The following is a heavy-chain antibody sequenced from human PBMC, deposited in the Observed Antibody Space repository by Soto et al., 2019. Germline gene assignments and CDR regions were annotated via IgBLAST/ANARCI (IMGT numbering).Heavy chain of an antibody. CDR1: GGSFSTSS. Sequence: QEQLVQSGAEVKKPGSSVKVSCKASGGSFSTSSFSWVRQAPGQGFEWLGGIIPLSDKPTYAQKFQGRVTITADKSSSTVYMELSSLSSVDTAVYYCERDPTSISTIVVGTRLDAFDIWGQGTLVIVSS. CDR2: IIPLSDKP. J-gene: IGHJ3*02. CDR3: ERDPTSISTIVVGTRLDAFDI. V-gene: IGHV1-69*06. D-gene: IGHD3-22*01.